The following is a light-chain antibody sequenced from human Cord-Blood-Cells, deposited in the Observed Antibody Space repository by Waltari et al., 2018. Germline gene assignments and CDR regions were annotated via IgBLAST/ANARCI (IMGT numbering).Light chain of an antibody. J-gene: IGKJ3*01. CDR1: QSISSY. CDR2: AAS. Sequence: DIQMTQSLSSLSASVGDRVNITCRASQSISSYLNWYQQKPGKAPKLLIYAASSLQSGVPSRFSGSGSGTDFTLTISSLQPEDFATYYCQQSYSTPDTFGPGTKVDIK. V-gene: IGKV1-39*01. CDR3: QQSYSTPDT.